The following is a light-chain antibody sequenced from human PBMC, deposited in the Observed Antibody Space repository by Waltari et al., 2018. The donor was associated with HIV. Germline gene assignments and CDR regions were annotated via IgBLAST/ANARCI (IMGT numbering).Light chain of an antibody. CDR3: TSYASITSWV. CDR1: SSDVVDPNF. V-gene: IGLV2-14*03. J-gene: IGLJ3*02. Sequence: QSAFTQPSSVSGSPGQSITFSCTGTSSDVVDPNFVSWYQKHPGKAPRLIIYDVSHRPSGVSDRFSGSKSGNTASLTISGLQAEDEADYYCTSYASITSWVFGGGTKVTVL. CDR2: DVS.